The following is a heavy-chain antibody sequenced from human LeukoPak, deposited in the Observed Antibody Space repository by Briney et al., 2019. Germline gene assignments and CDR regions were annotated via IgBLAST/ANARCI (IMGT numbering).Heavy chain of an antibody. CDR1: GYSISSGYY. CDR3: ARDHSGSYGWFDP. D-gene: IGHD1-26*01. V-gene: IGHV4-38-2*02. J-gene: IGHJ5*02. CDR2: IYHSGST. Sequence: SETLSLTCTVSGYSISSGYYWGWIRQPPGKGLEWIGSIYHSGSTYYNPSLKSRVTISVDTSKNQFSLKLSSVTAADTAVYYCARDHSGSYGWFDPWGQGTLVAVSS.